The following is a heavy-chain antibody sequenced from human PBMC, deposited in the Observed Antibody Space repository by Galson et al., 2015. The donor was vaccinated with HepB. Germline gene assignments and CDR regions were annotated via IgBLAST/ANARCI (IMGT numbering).Heavy chain of an antibody. CDR2: TYYRSKWYN. CDR3: AREADYYDSSGYYFYYYYGMDV. V-gene: IGHV6-1*01. CDR1: GDSVSSNSAA. D-gene: IGHD3-22*01. Sequence: CAISGDSVSSNSAAWNWIRQSPSTGLEWLGRTYYRSKWYNDYAVSVKSRITINPDTSKDQFSLQLNSVTPEDTAVYYCAREADYYDSSGYYFYYYYGMDVWGQGTTVTVSS. J-gene: IGHJ6*02.